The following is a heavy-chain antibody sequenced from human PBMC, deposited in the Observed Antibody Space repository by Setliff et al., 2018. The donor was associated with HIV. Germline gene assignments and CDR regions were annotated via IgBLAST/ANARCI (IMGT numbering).Heavy chain of an antibody. CDR2: ISSSSSYI. J-gene: IGHJ5*01. V-gene: IGHV3-21*01. Sequence: PGGSLRLSCAASGFTSSSYSMNWVRQAPGKGLEWVSSISSSSSYIKYADSVKGRFTISRDNAKNSLYLQMNSLRAEDTAVYYCARMISPRPNRYSSGWFDYWGQGTLVTVSS. CDR1: GFTSSSYS. CDR3: ARMISPRPNRYSSGWFDY. D-gene: IGHD6-19*01.